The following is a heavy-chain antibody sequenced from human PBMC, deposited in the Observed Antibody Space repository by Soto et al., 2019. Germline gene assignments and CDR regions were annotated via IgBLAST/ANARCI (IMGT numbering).Heavy chain of an antibody. J-gene: IGHJ4*02. CDR1: GFTFSSYG. D-gene: IGHD4-17*01. V-gene: IGHV3-33*01. CDR3: ARGKVTTSYGDYEGYFDY. Sequence: QVQLVESGGGVVQPGRSLRLSCAASGFTFSSYGMHWVRQAPGKGLEWVAVIWYDGSNKYYADSVKGRFTISRDNSKNPXXLQMNSLRAEDTAVYYCARGKVTTSYGDYEGYFDYWGQGTLVTVSS. CDR2: IWYDGSNK.